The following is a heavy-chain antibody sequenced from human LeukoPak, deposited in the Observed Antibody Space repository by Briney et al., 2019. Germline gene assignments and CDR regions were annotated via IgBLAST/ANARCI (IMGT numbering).Heavy chain of an antibody. D-gene: IGHD3-10*01. CDR1: GFTFDDYA. CDR2: ISWNSGSI. V-gene: IGHV3-9*01. Sequence: GGSLRLSCAASGFTFDDYAMHWVRQAPGKGLEWVSGISWNSGSIGYADSVKGRFTISRDNAKNSLYLQMNSLRAEDTALYYCAKDGYGSGSYGGPFDYWGQGTLVTVSS. CDR3: AKDGYGSGSYGGPFDY. J-gene: IGHJ4*02.